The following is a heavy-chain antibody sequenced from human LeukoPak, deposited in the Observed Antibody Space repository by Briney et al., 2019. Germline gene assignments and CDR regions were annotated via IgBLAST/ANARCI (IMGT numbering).Heavy chain of an antibody. CDR1: GGSISSSSYY. V-gene: IGHV4-39*07. J-gene: IGHJ4*02. CDR3: ARVDTVTDYFDY. Sequence: SETLSLTCTDSGGSISSSSYYWGWIRQPPGKGLEWIGSIYYSGSTYYNPSLKSRVTISVDTSKNQFSLKLSSVTAADTAVYYCARVDTVTDYFDYWGQGTLVTVSS. D-gene: IGHD4-17*01. CDR2: IYYSGST.